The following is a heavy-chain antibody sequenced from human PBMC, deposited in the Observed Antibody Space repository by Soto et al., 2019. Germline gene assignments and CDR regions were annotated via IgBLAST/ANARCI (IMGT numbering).Heavy chain of an antibody. CDR2: ISSSSSTI. J-gene: IGHJ6*02. V-gene: IGHV3-48*02. Sequence: GKGLEWVSYISSSSSTIYYADSVKGRFTISRDNAKNSLYLQMNSLRDEDTAVYYXXXXXXXXXXXXXXVWGQGTTVTVSS. CDR3: XXXXXXXXXXXXXV.